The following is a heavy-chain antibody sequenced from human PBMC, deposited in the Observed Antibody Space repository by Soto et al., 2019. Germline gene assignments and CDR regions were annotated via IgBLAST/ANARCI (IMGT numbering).Heavy chain of an antibody. J-gene: IGHJ6*03. CDR2: MNPNSGNT. V-gene: IGHV1-8*01. Sequence: ASVKVSCKASGYTFTSCDISWVRQATGQGLEWMGWMNPNSGNTGYAQKFQGRVTMTRNTSISTAYMELSSLRSEDTAVYYCARGAPQGDLAYYYYMDVWGKGTTVTVSS. CDR1: GYTFTSCD. D-gene: IGHD2-21*02. CDR3: ARGAPQGDLAYYYYMDV.